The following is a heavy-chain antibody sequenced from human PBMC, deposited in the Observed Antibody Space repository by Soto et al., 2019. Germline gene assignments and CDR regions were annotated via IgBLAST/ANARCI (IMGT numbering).Heavy chain of an antibody. CDR3: ARQCRGVTCHWFVP. CDR1: GGSLSRYY. V-gene: IGHV4-34*01. Sequence: PWETLSLTCAVFGGSLSRYYWTWIRQPQGKALEWIGEINHSGSNNCNPSLKSRVTIPVDTSKNQYALKLSSVTAADTAVYYCARQCRGVTCHWFVPWGQGTLVTVSS. J-gene: IGHJ5*02. CDR2: INHSGSN. D-gene: IGHD2-15*01.